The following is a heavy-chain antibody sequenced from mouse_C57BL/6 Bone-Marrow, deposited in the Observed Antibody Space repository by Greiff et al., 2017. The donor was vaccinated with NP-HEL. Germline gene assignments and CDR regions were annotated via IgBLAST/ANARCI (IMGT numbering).Heavy chain of an antibody. V-gene: IGHV2-6*03. D-gene: IGHD1-1*01. CDR1: GFSLTSYG. CDR2: IWSDGST. Sequence: QVQLKESGPGLVAPSQSLSITCTVSGFSLTSYGVHWVRQPPGKGLAWLVVIWSDGSTTYNSALKSRLSISKDNSKSQVFLKMNSLQTDDTAMYYCARPARGSSYEFAYWGQGTLVTVSA. J-gene: IGHJ3*01. CDR3: ARPARGSSYEFAY.